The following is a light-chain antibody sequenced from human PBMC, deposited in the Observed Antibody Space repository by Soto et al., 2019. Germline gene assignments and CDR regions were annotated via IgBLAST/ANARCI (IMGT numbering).Light chain of an antibody. J-gene: IGKJ4*01. V-gene: IGKV3-20*01. CDR2: GAS. CDR3: PQYGSSPT. Sequence: EIVLTHSPGTLSLSPGERATLSCRASQSVSSSYLAWYQQKPGQAPRLLIYGASSRATGIPDRFSGSGSGTDFTLTISRLEPEDFAVYYCPQYGSSPTFGGGTKVEIK. CDR1: QSVSSSY.